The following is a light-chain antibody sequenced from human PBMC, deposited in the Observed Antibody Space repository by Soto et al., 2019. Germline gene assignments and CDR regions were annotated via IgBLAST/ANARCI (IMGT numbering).Light chain of an antibody. V-gene: IGKV2-30*02. Sequence: DVLMTQSPLSLPVTLGQPASVSCRSSQSLVHSDGNSYLSWFQQRPGQSPRRLIYKVSNRDSGVQDRFSGSGSDTDFTMIISRVEAEDVGVYYCMQGTQWPYTFGHGTQLEIK. J-gene: IGKJ2*01. CDR2: KVS. CDR1: QSLVHSDGNSY. CDR3: MQGTQWPYT.